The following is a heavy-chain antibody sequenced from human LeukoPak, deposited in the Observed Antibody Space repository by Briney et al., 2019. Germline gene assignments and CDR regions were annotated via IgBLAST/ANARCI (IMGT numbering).Heavy chain of an antibody. CDR2: ISAYNGNT. CDR3: ARGDYDFWSGAV. J-gene: IGHJ4*02. V-gene: IGHV1-18*01. Sequence: ASVKVSCKASGYTFTSYGISWVRQAPGQGLEWMGWISAYNGNTNYAQKLQGRVTMTTDTSTSTVYMELSSLRSEDTAVYYCARGDYDFWSGAVWGQGTLVTVSS. D-gene: IGHD3-3*01. CDR1: GYTFTSYG.